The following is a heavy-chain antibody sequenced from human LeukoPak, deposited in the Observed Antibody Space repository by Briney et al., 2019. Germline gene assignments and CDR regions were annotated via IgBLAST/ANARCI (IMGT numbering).Heavy chain of an antibody. V-gene: IGHV4-39*07. CDR3: ARDLWTGSGYDP. Sequence: SETLSLTCTVSGGSISSSSYYWGWIRQPPGKGLEWIGSIYYSGSTYYNPSLKSRVTISVDTSKNQFSLKLSSVTAADTAVYYCARDLWTGSGYDPWGQGTLVTVSS. CDR1: GGSISSSSYY. J-gene: IGHJ5*02. CDR2: IYYSGST. D-gene: IGHD3/OR15-3a*01.